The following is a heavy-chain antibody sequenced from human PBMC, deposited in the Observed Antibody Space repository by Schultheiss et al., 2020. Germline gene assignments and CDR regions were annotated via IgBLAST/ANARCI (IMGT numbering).Heavy chain of an antibody. V-gene: IGHV4-39*01. J-gene: IGHJ6*02. CDR3: ARHAGGYNNYAYYGVDV. D-gene: IGHD5-24*01. CDR1: GGSISSSSYY. Sequence: SQTLSLTCTVSGGSISSSSYYWGWIRQPPGKGLEWIGSIYYSGSTYYNPSLKSRVTITVDTSKNQFSLKLSSVTAADTAVYYCARHAGGYNNYAYYGVDVWGQGTTVTVSS. CDR2: IYYSGST.